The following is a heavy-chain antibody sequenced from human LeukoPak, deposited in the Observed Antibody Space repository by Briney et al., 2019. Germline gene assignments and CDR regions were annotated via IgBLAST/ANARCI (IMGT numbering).Heavy chain of an antibody. Sequence: ASVKVPCKASGYTFTSYYMHWVRQAPGQGLEWMGWISAYNGNTNYAQKLQGRVTMTTDTSTSTAYMELRSLRSDDTAVYYCARGYCSGGSCYWGDYWGQGTLVTVSS. D-gene: IGHD2-15*01. CDR1: GYTFTSYY. CDR2: ISAYNGNT. CDR3: ARGYCSGGSCYWGDY. V-gene: IGHV1-18*04. J-gene: IGHJ4*02.